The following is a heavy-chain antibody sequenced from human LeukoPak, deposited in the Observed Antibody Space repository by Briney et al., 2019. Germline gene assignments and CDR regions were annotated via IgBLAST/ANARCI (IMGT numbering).Heavy chain of an antibody. CDR1: GFTFSSYA. Sequence: GGSLRLSCAASGFTFSSYAMSWVRLAPGKGLEWVGFIRSKAYGGTTEYAASVKGRFTISRDDSKSIAYLQMNSLKTEDTAVYYCTRDRYSGYDFDYWGQGTLVTVSS. V-gene: IGHV3-49*04. J-gene: IGHJ4*02. D-gene: IGHD5-12*01. CDR2: IRSKAYGGTT. CDR3: TRDRYSGYDFDY.